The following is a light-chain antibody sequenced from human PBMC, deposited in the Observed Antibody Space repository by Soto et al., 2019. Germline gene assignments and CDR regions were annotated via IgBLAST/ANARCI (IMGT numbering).Light chain of an antibody. CDR1: SSNIGSNT. CDR3: EAWDSSLSAGV. CDR2: SNN. Sequence: QSVLTQPPSASGTPGQRVTISCSGSSSNIGSNTVNWYQQLPGTAPKLLIYSNNQRPSGVPDRFSGSKSGTSASLAISGLQSEDEADYYCEAWDSSLSAGVFGGGTQLTVL. J-gene: IGLJ3*02. V-gene: IGLV1-44*01.